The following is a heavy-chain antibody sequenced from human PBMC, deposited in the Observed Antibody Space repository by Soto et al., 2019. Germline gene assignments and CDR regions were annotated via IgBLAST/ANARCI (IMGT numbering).Heavy chain of an antibody. Sequence: SETLSLTCAVSGYSISSGYYWGWIRQPPGKGLEWIGSIYHSGSTYYNPSLKSRVTISVDTSKNQFSLRLSSVTAADTAVYYCARDLSYGDSGGEYYYYGMDVWGQGTTVTVSS. V-gene: IGHV4-38-2*02. CDR3: ARDLSYGDSGGEYYYYGMDV. CDR1: GYSISSGYY. J-gene: IGHJ6*02. CDR2: IYHSGST. D-gene: IGHD4-17*01.